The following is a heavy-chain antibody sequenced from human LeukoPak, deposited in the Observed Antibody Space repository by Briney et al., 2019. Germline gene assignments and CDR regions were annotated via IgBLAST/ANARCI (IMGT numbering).Heavy chain of an antibody. CDR3: AKSGSRDWDYFEY. D-gene: IGHD6-19*01. CDR2: IRYDGSNK. V-gene: IGHV3-30*02. CDR1: GFTFSSYG. J-gene: IGHJ4*02. Sequence: GGSLRLSCAASGFTFSSYGMHWVRQAPGKGLEWVAFIRYDGSNKYYADSVKGRFTISRDNSKNTLYLQMNSLRAEDTAVYYCAKSGSRDWDYFEYWGQGTLVTASS.